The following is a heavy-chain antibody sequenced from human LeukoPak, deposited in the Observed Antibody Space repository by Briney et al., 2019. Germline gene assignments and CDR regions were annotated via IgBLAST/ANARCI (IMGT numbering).Heavy chain of an antibody. CDR2: ISNSGGST. CDR1: GFTFRSYA. V-gene: IGHV3-23*01. D-gene: IGHD6-6*01. J-gene: IGHJ4*02. Sequence: GGSLRLSCAASGFTFRSYAMNCVRQAPGKGLEWVSGISNSGGSTYYADSVKGRFTISRDNSKNTLYLQMNSLRAEDTAVYYCAKETSSSFDYWGQGTLVIVSS. CDR3: AKETSSSFDY.